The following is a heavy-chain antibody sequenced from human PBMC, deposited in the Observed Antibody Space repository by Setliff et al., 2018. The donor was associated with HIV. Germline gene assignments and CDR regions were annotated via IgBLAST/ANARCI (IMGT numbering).Heavy chain of an antibody. CDR1: GFPFSDYY. CDR2: ISGGGRTT. V-gene: IGHV3-11*01. D-gene: IGHD3-3*01. J-gene: IGHJ6*03. CDR3: AKDSLSGLSNFWRIYMDV. Sequence: SGGSLRLSCAASGFPFSDYYMSWIRQAPGKGLEWVSYISGGGRTTFDANSVKGRFTISRDNVKNSVSLQMNSLRAEDTAVYYCAKDSLSGLSNFWRIYMDVWGKGTTVTVSS.